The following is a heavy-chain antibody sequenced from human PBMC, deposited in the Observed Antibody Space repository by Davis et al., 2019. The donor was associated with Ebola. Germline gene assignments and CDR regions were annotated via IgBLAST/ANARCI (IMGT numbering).Heavy chain of an antibody. D-gene: IGHD1-14*01. Sequence: MPGGSLRLSCTLSGGSISGGGYYWSWIRQHPGKGLEWIGYIYYSGNTYYNPSLKSRVTISVDTSKNQFSLKLSSVTAADTAVYYCARGIRWGQGTLVTVSS. CDR2: IYYSGNT. J-gene: IGHJ4*02. CDR3: ARGIR. V-gene: IGHV4-39*01. CDR1: GGSISGGGYY.